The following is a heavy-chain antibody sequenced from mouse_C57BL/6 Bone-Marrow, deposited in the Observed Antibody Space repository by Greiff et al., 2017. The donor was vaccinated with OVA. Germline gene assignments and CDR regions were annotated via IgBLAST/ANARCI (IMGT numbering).Heavy chain of an antibody. CDR2: INPNNGGT. Sequence: EVQLQQSGPELVKPGASVKISCKASGYTFTDYYMNWVKQSHGKSLEWIGDINPNNGGTSYNQKFKGKATLTVDKSTSTAYLELRSLTSEDSAVYYCARSCRFYGSRNDYRGKGTSVTVSS. V-gene: IGHV1-26*01. CDR3: ARSCRFYGSRNDY. CDR1: GYTFTDYY. J-gene: IGHJ4*01. D-gene: IGHD1-1*01.